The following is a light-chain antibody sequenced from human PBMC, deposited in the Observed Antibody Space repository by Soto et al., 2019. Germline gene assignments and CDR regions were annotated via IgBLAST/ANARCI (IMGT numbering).Light chain of an antibody. Sequence: ENVLTQSPGRLSLSPGDRATLSCRASQSVARSSIAWYQQKVGQPPRLLIYGASGRATGVPDKFSGSGSGTVFTLAIERVEAEDFAVYLWQLYATLPLTFGGVTTLEIK. CDR3: QLYATLPLT. J-gene: IGKJ4*01. V-gene: IGKV3-20*01. CDR2: GAS. CDR1: QSVARSS.